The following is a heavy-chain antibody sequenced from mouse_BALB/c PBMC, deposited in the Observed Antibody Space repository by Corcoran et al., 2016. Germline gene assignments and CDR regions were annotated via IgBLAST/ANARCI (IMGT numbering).Heavy chain of an antibody. J-gene: IGHJ2*01. CDR3: ARKDGNYPYYFDY. CDR1: GYTFTDYN. CDR2: INTNNGGT. Sequence: EVLLQQSGPELVKPGASVKIPCKASGYTFTDYNMDWVKQSHGTSLEWFGDINTNNGGTIYNQKFTGKATLTVDKSSSTAYMELRSLTSEDTAVYYCARKDGNYPYYFDYWGQGITLTVSS. D-gene: IGHD2-1*01. V-gene: IGHV1-18*01.